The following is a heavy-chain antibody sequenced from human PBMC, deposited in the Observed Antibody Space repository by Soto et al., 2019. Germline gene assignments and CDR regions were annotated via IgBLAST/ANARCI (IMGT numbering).Heavy chain of an antibody. CDR2: IYYSGST. CDR3: ATTLSITIFGVVIEDYYFDY. J-gene: IGHJ4*02. CDR1: GGSISSSSYY. V-gene: IGHV4-39*01. D-gene: IGHD3-3*01. Sequence: SETLSLTCTVSGGSISSSSYYWGWIRQPPGKGLEWIGSIYYSGSTYYNPSLKSRVTISVDTSKNQFSLKLSSVTAADTAVYYCATTLSITIFGVVIEDYYFDYWGQGTLVTVSS.